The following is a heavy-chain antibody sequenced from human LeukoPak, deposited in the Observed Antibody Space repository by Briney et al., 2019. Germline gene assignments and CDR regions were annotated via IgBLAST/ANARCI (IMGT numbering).Heavy chain of an antibody. V-gene: IGHV3-53*01. D-gene: IGHD2-21*02. Sequence: GGSLRLSCAASGFTVSSNYMSWVRQAPGKGLEWVSVIYSGGSTYYADSVKGRFTISRDNAKNSQYLQMNSLRVEDTALYYCARAQTYGDSRLLLDYWGQGTLVTVSS. J-gene: IGHJ4*02. CDR2: IYSGGST. CDR3: ARAQTYGDSRLLLDY. CDR1: GFTVSSNY.